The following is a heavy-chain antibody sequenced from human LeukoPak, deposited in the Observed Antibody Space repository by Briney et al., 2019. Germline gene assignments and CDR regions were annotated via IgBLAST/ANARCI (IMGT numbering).Heavy chain of an antibody. V-gene: IGHV3-21*01. CDR1: GFTFSSHG. CDR2: ISYNSNYI. Sequence: PGGSLRLSCAVSGFTFSSHGMNWARQAPGKGLEWVSFISYNSNYIFYADSVKGRFTISSDNAKNSLYLQMNSLRAEDTAVYYCARADYYETSGPFGYWGQGTLVIVSS. J-gene: IGHJ4*02. D-gene: IGHD3-22*01. CDR3: ARADYYETSGPFGY.